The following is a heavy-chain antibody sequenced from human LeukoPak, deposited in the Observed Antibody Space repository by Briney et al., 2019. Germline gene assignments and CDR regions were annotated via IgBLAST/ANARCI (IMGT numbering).Heavy chain of an antibody. D-gene: IGHD1-26*01. CDR2: IKQDGSLK. CDR1: GFTFSSYW. CDR3: ATGTGTYGY. Sequence: PGGSLRLSCAASGFTFSSYWMNWVRRAPGKGLEWVANIKQDGSLKYYVDSVKGRFTISRDNAKNSLYLEMNSLRVEDTAVYYCATGTGTYGYWGQGTLVTVSS. J-gene: IGHJ4*02. V-gene: IGHV3-7*04.